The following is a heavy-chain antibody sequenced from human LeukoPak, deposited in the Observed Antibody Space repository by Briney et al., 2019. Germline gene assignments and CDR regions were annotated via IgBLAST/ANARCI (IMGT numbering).Heavy chain of an antibody. CDR3: ARHLGSTSPFDY. V-gene: IGHV4-59*08. CDR2: IYYTGNT. D-gene: IGHD2-2*01. CDR1: GGSMNSYY. Sequence: SETLSLTCTVSGGSMNSYYWSWIRQPPGKGLEWFGYIYYTGNTNYNPPLKSRVTISADTSKNQFSLKLSSVTAADTAVYYCARHLGSTSPFDYWGQGTLITVSS. J-gene: IGHJ4*02.